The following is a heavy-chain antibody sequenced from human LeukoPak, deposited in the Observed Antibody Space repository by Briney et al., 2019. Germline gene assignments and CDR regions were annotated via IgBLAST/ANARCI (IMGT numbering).Heavy chain of an antibody. V-gene: IGHV4-59*01. D-gene: IGHD3-22*01. CDR3: ASRPYSGGYYTDAFDI. Sequence: SETLSLTCTFYGGSFSGYYWSWIRQPPGKGLEWVGYIYYSGSTNYNPSLKSRVTISVDTSKNQFSLKLTSVTAADTAVYYCASRPYSGGYYTDAFDIWGQGTMVTVSS. CDR1: GGSFSGYY. J-gene: IGHJ3*02. CDR2: IYYSGST.